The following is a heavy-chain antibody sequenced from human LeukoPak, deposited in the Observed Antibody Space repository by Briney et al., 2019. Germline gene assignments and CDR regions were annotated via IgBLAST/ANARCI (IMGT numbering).Heavy chain of an antibody. CDR2: INPSGGST. J-gene: IGHJ4*02. CDR1: GYTFTSYY. Sequence: ASVEVSCKASGYTFTSYYMHWVRQAPGQGLEWMGIINPSGGSTSYAQKFQGRVTMTRDTSTSTVYMELSSLRSEDTAVYYCARVFAPYSSGYYYYFDYWGQGTLVTVSS. D-gene: IGHD3-22*01. CDR3: ARVFAPYSSGYYYYFDY. V-gene: IGHV1-46*01.